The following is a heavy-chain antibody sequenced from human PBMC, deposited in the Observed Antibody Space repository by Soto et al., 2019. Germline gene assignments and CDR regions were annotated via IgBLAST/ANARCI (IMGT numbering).Heavy chain of an antibody. CDR3: AKGDKFDFWGTFNCFDP. V-gene: IGHV3-23*01. CDR1: GFSFGNYA. Sequence: EVQLLESGGGLVQPGGSLRLSCAASGFSFGNYAMSWVRQTPGKGLEWVSSVSGSGGHIYYTGSVKGRFIISRDNSKNTLYLQMNSLRADDTAVYYCAKGDKFDFWGTFNCFDPWGQGTLVTVSS. J-gene: IGHJ5*02. CDR2: VSGSGGHI. D-gene: IGHD3-3*01.